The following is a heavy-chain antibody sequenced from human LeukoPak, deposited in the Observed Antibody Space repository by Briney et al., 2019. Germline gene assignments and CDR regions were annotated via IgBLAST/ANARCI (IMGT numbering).Heavy chain of an antibody. CDR1: GGSFSGYY. CDR3: ARVTEDTAFDY. J-gene: IGHJ4*02. D-gene: IGHD5-18*01. Sequence: SETLSLTCAVYGGSFSGYYWSWIRQSPDKGLEWIGEINHSGRTNYNPSLKSRVTISVDTSKNQFSLKVSSVTAADTAVYYCARVTEDTAFDYWGQGTLVTVSS. CDR2: INHSGRT. V-gene: IGHV4-34*01.